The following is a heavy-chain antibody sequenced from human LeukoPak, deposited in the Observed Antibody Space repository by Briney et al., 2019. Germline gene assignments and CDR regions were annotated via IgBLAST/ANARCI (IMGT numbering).Heavy chain of an antibody. CDR2: ISPDGREK. J-gene: IGHJ4*02. CDR1: GFTFSTFW. V-gene: IGHV3-7*01. D-gene: IGHD3-16*01. CDR3: ARDLNWASH. Sequence: GGSLRLSCSASGFTFSTFWMTWVRQAPGKGLECLANISPDGREKYYVDSVKGRFTISRDNTKNLLFLQMNSLRGEDTAVYYCARDLNWASHWGQGTLVTVSS.